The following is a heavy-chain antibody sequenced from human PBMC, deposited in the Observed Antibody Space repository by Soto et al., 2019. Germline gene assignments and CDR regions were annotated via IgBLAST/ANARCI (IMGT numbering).Heavy chain of an antibody. V-gene: IGHV3-23*01. CDR2: ISGSGDST. J-gene: IGHJ5*01. CDR1: GFTFSTYA. CDR3: VRAPKSQGNTMIGRNWFDS. D-gene: IGHD3-22*01. Sequence: GSLRLSCGASGFTFSTYAMSWVRQAPGKGLEWVAAISGSGDSTFYADSVKVRFTISRDNSKNTLYSLMNSLRGEDTAVYFCVRAPKSQGNTMIGRNWFDSWGQDPLVTVSS.